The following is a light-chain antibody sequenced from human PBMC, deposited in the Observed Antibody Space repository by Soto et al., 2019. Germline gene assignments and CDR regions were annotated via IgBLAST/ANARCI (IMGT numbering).Light chain of an antibody. CDR3: QQYNNWPAWT. J-gene: IGKJ1*01. V-gene: IGKV3-15*01. CDR1: QSLSSN. CDR2: GAS. Sequence: EIVMTQSPATLSVSPGERATLSCRASQSLSSNLAWYQQKPCQAPRLLIYGASTRATGVPARFSGSGSGTEFTLTISSLQAEDFAVYYCQQYNNWPAWTVGQGTKVEIK.